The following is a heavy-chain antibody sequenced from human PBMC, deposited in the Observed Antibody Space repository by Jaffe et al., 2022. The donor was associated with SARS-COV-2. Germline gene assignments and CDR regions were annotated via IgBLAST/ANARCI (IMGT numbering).Heavy chain of an antibody. Sequence: QVHLQESGPGLVKPSETLSLTCIVSGGSISDYYWSWIRQPPGKGLEWIGYVHDSVNTNYNPTLKSRVTLSVDTSKNQFYLNLTSVTAADTAVYYCARDGRGVSDWGQGTLVTVSS. J-gene: IGHJ4*02. V-gene: IGHV4-59*01. CDR3: ARDGRGVSD. CDR2: VHDSVNT. CDR1: GGSISDYY. D-gene: IGHD1-26*01.